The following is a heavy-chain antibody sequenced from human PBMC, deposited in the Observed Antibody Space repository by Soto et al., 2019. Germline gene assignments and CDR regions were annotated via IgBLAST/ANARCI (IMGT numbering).Heavy chain of an antibody. Sequence: ASVKVSCKASGYTFTSYGISWVRQAPGQGLEWMGWISAYNGNTNYAQKLQGRVTMTTDTSTSTAYMELRSLRSDDTAVYYCARDYCIYGSLLYCGQLSLVPVSA. V-gene: IGHV1-18*01. CDR3: ARDYCIYGSLLY. CDR1: GYTFTSYG. J-gene: IGHJ4*02. D-gene: IGHD3-3*02. CDR2: ISAYNGNT.